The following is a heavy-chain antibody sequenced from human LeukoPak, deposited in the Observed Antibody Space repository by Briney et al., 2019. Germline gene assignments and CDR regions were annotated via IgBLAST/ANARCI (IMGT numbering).Heavy chain of an antibody. Sequence: GGSLRLSCAASGFTFSDYYMSWIRQAPGKGLEWVSYISSSGSTIYYADSVKGRFTISRDNAKNSLYLQMNSLRAEDTAVYYCATDDLGERPPFSPPPQTPWGQGTLVTVSS. CDR1: GFTFSDYY. D-gene: IGHD3-16*01. CDR2: ISSSGSTI. V-gene: IGHV3-11*01. J-gene: IGHJ5*02. CDR3: ATDDLGERPPFSPPPQTP.